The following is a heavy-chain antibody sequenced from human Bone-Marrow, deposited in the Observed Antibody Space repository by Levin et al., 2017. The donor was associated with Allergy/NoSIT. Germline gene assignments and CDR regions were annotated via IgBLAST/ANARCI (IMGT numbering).Heavy chain of an antibody. V-gene: IGHV3-9*01. J-gene: IGHJ3*02. Sequence: PGGSLRLSCEASGFGFEDYAMFWVRQAPGKGLEWVSGISFRGGNIDYAESVKGRFTISRDNGRNSLYLQMYSLRGDDTALYFCAKGRGSGYYISDAYDMWGQGTMVTVSS. CDR2: ISFRGGNI. D-gene: IGHD3-3*01. CDR1: GFGFEDYA. CDR3: AKGRGSGYYISDAYDM.